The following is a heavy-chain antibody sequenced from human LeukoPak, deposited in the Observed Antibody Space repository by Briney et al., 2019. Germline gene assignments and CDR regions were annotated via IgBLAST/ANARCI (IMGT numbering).Heavy chain of an antibody. V-gene: IGHV1-2*02. CDR3: ARDPSRYYGSGSYYSFMDV. CDR1: GYTFTVYY. J-gene: IGHJ6*02. D-gene: IGHD3-10*01. Sequence: ASVKVSCKASGYTFTVYYIHWVRQAPGQGLEWMGWIDPNSGGTIYAQKFQGRVTMTRDTSISTAYMELSRLRSADTAVYYCARDPSRYYGSGSYYSFMDVWGQGTTVTVSS. CDR2: IDPNSGGT.